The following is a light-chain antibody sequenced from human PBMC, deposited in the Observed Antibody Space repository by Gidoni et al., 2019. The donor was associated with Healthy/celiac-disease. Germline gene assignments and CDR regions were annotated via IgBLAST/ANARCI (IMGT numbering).Light chain of an antibody. Sequence: QSVLTQPPSASGPPGPRVTISCSGRSSNIGSNTVNWYQQLPGTAPKLLIYSNNQRPSGVPDRFSGSKSGTSASLAISGLQSEDEADYYCAAWDDSLNCVVFGGGTKLTVL. J-gene: IGLJ2*01. V-gene: IGLV1-44*01. CDR1: SSNIGSNT. CDR3: AAWDDSLNCVV. CDR2: SNN.